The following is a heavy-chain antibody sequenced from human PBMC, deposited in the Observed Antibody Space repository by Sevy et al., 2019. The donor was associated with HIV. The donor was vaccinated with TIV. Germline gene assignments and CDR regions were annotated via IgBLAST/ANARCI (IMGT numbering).Heavy chain of an antibody. CDR3: AKRYCRTITCYDDDLWNPYYLYGRHV. D-gene: IGHD2-2*01. CDR1: GFIFSNYP. Sequence: GGSLRLSCAASGFIFSNYPMSWVRHSPGKGLEWVSDISAGGTTTYYADSVEGRFTISRDNSKNTVSLQINSLGADDTAIYYCAKRYCRTITCYDDDLWNPYYLYGRHVWVQGISVTVSS. CDR2: ISAGGTTT. J-gene: IGHJ6*02. V-gene: IGHV3-23*01.